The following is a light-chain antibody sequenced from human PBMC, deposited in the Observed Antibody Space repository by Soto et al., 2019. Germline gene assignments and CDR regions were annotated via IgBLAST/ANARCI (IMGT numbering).Light chain of an antibody. CDR2: AAA. CDR3: QKYSSVPV. V-gene: IGKV1-27*01. J-gene: IGKJ3*01. CDR1: QGIRNF. Sequence: DIQMTQSPTSLSASVGDRVTITCRASQGIRNFVAWHQQKPEIPPKLLIYAAATLQSGVPSRFSGSGSGTDFTLTINSLQPEDVATYYCQKYSSVPVFGPGTKVEIK.